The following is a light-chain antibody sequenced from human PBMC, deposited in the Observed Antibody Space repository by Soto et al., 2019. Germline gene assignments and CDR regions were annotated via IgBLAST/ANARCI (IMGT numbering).Light chain of an antibody. Sequence: DIQMTQSPSSLSASVGDRVTITCQASQNIYNYLNWYQQKPGKAPKLLIYDASNLATGVPARFSGSGSGTYFTFTISSLQPEDIATYYCQQYDNLPVTFGLGTRLEIK. CDR1: QNIYNY. CDR3: QQYDNLPVT. J-gene: IGKJ5*01. CDR2: DAS. V-gene: IGKV1-33*01.